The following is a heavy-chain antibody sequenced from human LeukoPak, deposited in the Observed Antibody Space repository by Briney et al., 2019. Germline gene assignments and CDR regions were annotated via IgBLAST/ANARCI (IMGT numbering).Heavy chain of an antibody. J-gene: IGHJ5*02. CDR3: ARDLVPEPTGDWFDP. D-gene: IGHD2-2*01. CDR1: GFTFSTYW. Sequence: PGGSLRLSCAASGFTFSTYWMAWVRQAPGKGLEWVANIKYDGSEKDYLDSVKGRFTISRDNAKDSLYLQMNSLRDEDTAVYYCARDLVPEPTGDWFDPWGQGTLVTVSS. CDR2: IKYDGSEK. V-gene: IGHV3-7*01.